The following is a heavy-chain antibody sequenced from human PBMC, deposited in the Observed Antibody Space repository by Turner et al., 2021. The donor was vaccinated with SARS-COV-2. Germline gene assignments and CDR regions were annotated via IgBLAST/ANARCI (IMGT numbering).Heavy chain of an antibody. J-gene: IGHJ5*02. CDR3: ARALINYCTNGVCFPFDP. CDR1: GFTFSSYA. V-gene: IGHV3-30-3*01. D-gene: IGHD2-8*01. Sequence: VQLVESGGGVVQPGRSLRLSCAASGFTFSSYAMHWVRQAPGKGLEWVAVISYDGSNKYYADSVKGRFTISRDNSKNTLYLQMNSLRAEDTAVYYCARALINYCTNGVCFPFDP. CDR2: ISYDGSNK.